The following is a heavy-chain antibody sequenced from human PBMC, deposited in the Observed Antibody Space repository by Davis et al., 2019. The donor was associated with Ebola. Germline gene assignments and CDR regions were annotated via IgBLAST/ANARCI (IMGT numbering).Heavy chain of an antibody. J-gene: IGHJ4*02. CDR3: AKDRCSGGSCHFDY. Sequence: GESLKISCAASGFTFHNDAMHWVRQAPGTGLEWVSLISGNGDSTFYADAVKGRFTISRDNAKNSLYLQMNSLRTDDTALYYCAKDRCSGGSCHFDYWGQGTLVTVSS. CDR1: GFTFHNDA. V-gene: IGHV3-43*02. D-gene: IGHD2-15*01. CDR2: ISGNGDST.